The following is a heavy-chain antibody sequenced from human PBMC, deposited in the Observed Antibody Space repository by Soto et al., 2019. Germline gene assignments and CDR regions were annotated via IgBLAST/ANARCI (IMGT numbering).Heavy chain of an antibody. CDR2: ISAYNGNT. CDR1: GYTFTSYG. Sequence: ASVKVSCKASGYTFTSYGISWVRQAPGQGLEWMGWISAYNGNTNYAQKLQGRVTMTTDTSTSTAYMELRSLRSDDTAVYYCARDSLNIVVVVAARVRFDPWGQGTLVTVSS. CDR3: ARDSLNIVVVVAARVRFDP. J-gene: IGHJ5*02. V-gene: IGHV1-18*01. D-gene: IGHD2-15*01.